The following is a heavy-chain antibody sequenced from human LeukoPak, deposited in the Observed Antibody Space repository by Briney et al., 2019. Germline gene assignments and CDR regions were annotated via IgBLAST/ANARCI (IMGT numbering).Heavy chain of an antibody. CDR2: IYFSGIT. Sequence: SETLSLACAVYGGSFSGYYWGWIRQPPGKGLEWIGSIYFSGITNYNPSLTSRVTVSVDTSKNQFSLRLSSVTATDTAVYYCARRAVPASPGMYYFDYWGQGTLVTVSS. D-gene: IGHD2-2*01. CDR3: ARRAVPASPGMYYFDY. V-gene: IGHV4-34*01. J-gene: IGHJ4*02. CDR1: GGSFSGYY.